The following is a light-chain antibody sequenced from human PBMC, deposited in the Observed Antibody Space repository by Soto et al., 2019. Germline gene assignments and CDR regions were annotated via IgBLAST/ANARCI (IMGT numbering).Light chain of an antibody. V-gene: IGLV1-40*01. CDR2: GNS. J-gene: IGLJ1*01. Sequence: QSVLTQPPSVSGAPGQRVTISCTGSSSNIGAGYDVHWYQQLPGTAPKLLIYGNSNRPSGVPDRLSGSKSGTSASLAITGLQAEDEADYYCQSYDSRLRSYVFGTGTKLTVL. CDR1: SSNIGAGYD. CDR3: QSYDSRLRSYV.